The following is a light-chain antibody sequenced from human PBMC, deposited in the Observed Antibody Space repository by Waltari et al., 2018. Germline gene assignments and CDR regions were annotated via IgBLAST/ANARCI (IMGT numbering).Light chain of an antibody. J-gene: IGLJ7*01. CDR2: EDT. CDR3: QVWNSNTECV. V-gene: IGLV3-9*01. Sequence: SYELTQPLSVSVALGQMARITCGGNNLGRKYVSWYQQKPDQAPVLVIYEDTKRPSGIPERFAGSFSGNTATLTIDGAQARDEADYFCQVWNSNTECVFGGGTRLTVL. CDR1: NLGRKY.